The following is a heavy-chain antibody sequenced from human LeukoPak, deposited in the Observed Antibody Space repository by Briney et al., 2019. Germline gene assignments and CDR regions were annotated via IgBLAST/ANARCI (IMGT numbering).Heavy chain of an antibody. J-gene: IGHJ4*02. D-gene: IGHD2-15*01. Sequence: GGSLGLSCAASGFTFSSYAMSWVRQAPGKGPEWVSAISGSGGSTYYADSVKGRFTISRDNSKNTLYLQMNSLRAEDTAVYYCAKVPIVVVVAANSDYWGQGTLVTVSS. CDR1: GFTFSSYA. V-gene: IGHV3-23*01. CDR2: ISGSGGST. CDR3: AKVPIVVVVAANSDY.